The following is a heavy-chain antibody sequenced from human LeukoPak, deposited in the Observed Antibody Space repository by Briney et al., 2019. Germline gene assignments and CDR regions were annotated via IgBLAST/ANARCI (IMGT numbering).Heavy chain of an antibody. D-gene: IGHD1-26*01. J-gene: IGHJ3*02. V-gene: IGHV3-23*01. Sequence: GGSLRLSCAASGFTFSDYYMSWVRQAPGKGLEWVSAISGSGGSTYYADSVKGRFTISRDNSKNTLYLQMNSLRAEDTAVYYCANYRLVGAQEDAFDIWGQGTMVTVSS. CDR3: ANYRLVGAQEDAFDI. CDR1: GFTFSDYY. CDR2: ISGSGGST.